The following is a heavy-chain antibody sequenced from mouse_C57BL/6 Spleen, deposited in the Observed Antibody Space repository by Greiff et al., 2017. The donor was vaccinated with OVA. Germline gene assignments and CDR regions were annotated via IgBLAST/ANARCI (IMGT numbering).Heavy chain of an antibody. D-gene: IGHD1-3*01. Sequence: QVQLQQPGAELVKPGASVKLSCKASGYTFTSYWMQWVKQRPGQGLEWIGEIDPSDSYTNYNQKFKGKATLTVDTSSSTAYMQLSSLTSEDSAVYYCAWGKEYFDVWGTGTTVTVSS. CDR2: IDPSDSYT. J-gene: IGHJ1*03. CDR1: GYTFTSYW. V-gene: IGHV1-50*01. CDR3: AWGKEYFDV.